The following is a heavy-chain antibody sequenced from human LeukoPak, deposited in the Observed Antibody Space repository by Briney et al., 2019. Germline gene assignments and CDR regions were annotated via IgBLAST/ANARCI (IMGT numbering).Heavy chain of an antibody. D-gene: IGHD6-13*01. CDR2: ISSSSRYI. CDR1: GFTFSSYS. J-gene: IGHJ4*02. Sequence: GGSLRLSCAASGFTFSSYSMNWVRQAPGKGLEWVSSISSSSRYIYSTDSLKGRFTISRDNAKNTLYLQMNSLRAEDTAVYYCAKIPPSSSWYVNYWGQGTLVTVSS. CDR3: AKIPPSSSWYVNY. V-gene: IGHV3-21*04.